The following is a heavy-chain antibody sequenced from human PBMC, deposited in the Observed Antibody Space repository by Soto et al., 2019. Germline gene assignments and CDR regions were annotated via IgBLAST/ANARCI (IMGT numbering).Heavy chain of an antibody. J-gene: IGHJ3*02. CDR3: ARLKGYYYDSSGYLEGKYDAFDI. D-gene: IGHD3-22*01. CDR2: IYYSGST. CDR1: GGSIRSNINY. V-gene: IGHV4-39*01. Sequence: LSLTFTVSGGSIRSNINYWGWIRQPPGKGLGWIGSIYYSGSTYYNPSLKSRVTISVDTSKNQFSLKLSSVTAADTAVYYCARLKGYYYDSSGYLEGKYDAFDILGQETMVTVS.